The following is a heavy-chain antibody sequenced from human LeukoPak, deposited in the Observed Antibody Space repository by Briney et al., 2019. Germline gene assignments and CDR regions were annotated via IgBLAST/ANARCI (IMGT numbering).Heavy chain of an antibody. Sequence: GGSLRLSCAASGFTFSSYWMSWVRQAPGKGLEWVAKINQDGSDKYYVDSVKGRFTISRDNAKNSVYLQVNSLRAEDTAVYYCARSVMAPAPWGQGTLVTVS. J-gene: IGHJ5*02. CDR2: INQDGSDK. V-gene: IGHV3-7*01. CDR1: GFTFSSYW. D-gene: IGHD5-24*01. CDR3: ARSVMAPAP.